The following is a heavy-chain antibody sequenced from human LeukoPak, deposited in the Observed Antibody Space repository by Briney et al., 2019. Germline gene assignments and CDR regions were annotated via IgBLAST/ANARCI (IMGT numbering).Heavy chain of an antibody. CDR3: ARHDYDFWSGYHFYMDV. Sequence: SVKVSCKASGGTFSSYTISWVRQAPGQGLEWMGRIIPILGIANYAQKFQGRVTITADKSTSTAYMELSSLRSEDTAVYYCARHDYDFWSGYHFYMDVWGKGTTVTVSS. V-gene: IGHV1-69*02. D-gene: IGHD3-3*01. CDR2: IIPILGIA. CDR1: GGTFSSYT. J-gene: IGHJ6*03.